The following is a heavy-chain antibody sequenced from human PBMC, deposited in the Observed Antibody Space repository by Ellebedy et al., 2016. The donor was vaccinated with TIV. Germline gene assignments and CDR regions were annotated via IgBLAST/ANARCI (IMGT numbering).Heavy chain of an antibody. CDR1: GFAFSSNW. CDR3: ARWDFDSFNAFDI. Sequence: PGGSLTLSCGASGFAFSSNWMYWVRQAPGQGLVWVSRINGDGSTTGYADSVKGRFTISRDNAKNTLYLQIHSLRAEDTAVYYCARWDFDSFNAFDIWGQGTTVTVSS. D-gene: IGHD3-9*01. CDR2: INGDGSTT. V-gene: IGHV3-74*01. J-gene: IGHJ3*02.